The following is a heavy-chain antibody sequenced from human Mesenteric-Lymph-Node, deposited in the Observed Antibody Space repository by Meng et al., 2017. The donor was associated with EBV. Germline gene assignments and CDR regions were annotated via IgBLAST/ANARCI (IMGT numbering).Heavy chain of an antibody. D-gene: IGHD3-16*01. CDR2: IFTSGNI. Sequence: EVQLVESGGXXXXXGXSLXLSCAASGFPFSSYSMNWVRQAPGKGLEWVSSIFTSGNIYYADSVKGRFTISRDNAKNSLYLLMNNLRVEDTAVYYCTRALGDSTAYWGQGTLVTVSS. J-gene: IGHJ4*02. CDR1: GFPFSSYS. V-gene: IGHV3-21*01. CDR3: TRALGDSTAY.